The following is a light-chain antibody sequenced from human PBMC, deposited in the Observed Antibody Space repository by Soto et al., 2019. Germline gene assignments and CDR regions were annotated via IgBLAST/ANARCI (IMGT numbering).Light chain of an antibody. CDR2: DAS. CDR3: RQYGSSPQT. V-gene: IGKV3-11*01. Sequence: EIVLTQSPATLSLSPGERATLSCRASQSIGLAIAWYQHKPGQAPRLLIFDASQRATGIPARFRGSGSGTAFTLSISSLEPEDFAVYYCRQYGSSPQTLGQWTKGDIK. J-gene: IGKJ1*01. CDR1: QSIGLA.